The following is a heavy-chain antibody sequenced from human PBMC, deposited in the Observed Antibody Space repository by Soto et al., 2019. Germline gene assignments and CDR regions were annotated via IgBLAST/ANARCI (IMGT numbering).Heavy chain of an antibody. D-gene: IGHD3-22*01. CDR1: GFTFSGHG. J-gene: IGHJ4*02. Sequence: QVQLVESGGGVVQPGRSLRLSCAASGFTFSGHGMHWVRQAPGKGLEWVGVIWYDGNNKCYADSVKGRFTISRDNSKNTLYLQMNSLRAADTAVSYCARDPATSGYLHYSDYWGQGTGVTVSS. CDR2: IWYDGNNK. V-gene: IGHV3-33*01. CDR3: ARDPATSGYLHYSDY.